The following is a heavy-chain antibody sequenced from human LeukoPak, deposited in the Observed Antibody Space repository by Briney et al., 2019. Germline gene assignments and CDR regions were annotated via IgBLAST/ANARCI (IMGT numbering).Heavy chain of an antibody. Sequence: PGGSLRLSCAPSGFTFSSYAMSWVRQAPGRGLEWVSLISASGGSTYYADSVKGRFTISRDNSKNALYLQMNSLRAEDTAVYFCAKRSASYYFDYWGQGTLVTVSS. CDR3: AKRSASYYFDY. D-gene: IGHD1-26*01. J-gene: IGHJ4*02. CDR1: GFTFSSYA. V-gene: IGHV3-23*01. CDR2: ISASGGST.